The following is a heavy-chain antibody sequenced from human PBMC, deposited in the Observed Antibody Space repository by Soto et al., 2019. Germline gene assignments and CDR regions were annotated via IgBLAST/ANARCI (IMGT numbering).Heavy chain of an antibody. D-gene: IGHD2-15*01. CDR1: LFTFSGFD. J-gene: IGHJ4*02. CDR3: ARDQEVGANFFDS. CDR2: IGTAGDT. Sequence: GGSLRLACQASLFTFSGFDMHWVRQPTGKGLEWVSTIGTAGDTYYAVYVKGRFTISRDNAKNSLSLQMNSLRAGDTAVYFCARDQEVGANFFDSWGQGTQVT. V-gene: IGHV3-13*01.